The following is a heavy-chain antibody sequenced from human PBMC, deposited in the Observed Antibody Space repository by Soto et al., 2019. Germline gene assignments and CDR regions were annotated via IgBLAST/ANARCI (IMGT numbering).Heavy chain of an antibody. Sequence: EVQVLDSGGGLVQPGGSQRLSCEASGFTFSNYAMSWVRQAQGKGLEWVPTISATGSTLYADSVKGRFTISRDNSKNTVYLQMNFLRAEDTAVYYCAKVSNKWAVAQRGYFDYWGQGTLVTVSS. J-gene: IGHJ4*02. CDR1: GFTFSNYA. CDR3: AKVSNKWAVAQRGYFDY. CDR2: ISATGST. V-gene: IGHV3-23*01. D-gene: IGHD6-19*01.